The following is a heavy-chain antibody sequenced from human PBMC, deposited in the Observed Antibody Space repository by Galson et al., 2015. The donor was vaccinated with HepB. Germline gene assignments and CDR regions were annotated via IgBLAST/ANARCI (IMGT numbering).Heavy chain of an antibody. CDR3: ARDTGASGWYGIFDQ. J-gene: IGHJ4*02. Sequence: SLRLSCATSGFTFGASAMTWVRQAPGKGLEWVASISGSGSATYYMDSVKGRFTISRDNSENTVSLHMAGLRAEDTAVYYCARDTGASGWYGIFDQWGQGTLVTVAS. D-gene: IGHD6-19*01. CDR2: ISGSGSAT. V-gene: IGHV3-23*01. CDR1: GFTFGASA.